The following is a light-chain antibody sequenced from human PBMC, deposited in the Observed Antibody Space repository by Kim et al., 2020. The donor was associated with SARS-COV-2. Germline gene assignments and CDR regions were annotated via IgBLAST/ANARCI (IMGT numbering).Light chain of an antibody. CDR1: QDIRND. J-gene: IGKJ5*01. CDR2: GAS. V-gene: IGKV1-17*01. Sequence: DIQMTQSPSSLSASVGDRVTITCRASQDIRNDLGWYQQNPGRAPKRLIYGASSLQSGVPSRFSGSGSGTEFTLTISSLQPGDFATYFCLQHNTYPFTFGQRTQVEIK. CDR3: LQHNTYPFT.